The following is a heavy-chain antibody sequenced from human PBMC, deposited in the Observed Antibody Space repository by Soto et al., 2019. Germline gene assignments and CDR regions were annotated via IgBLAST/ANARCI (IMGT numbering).Heavy chain of an antibody. Sequence: QVQLVESGGGVVQPGRSLRLSCAASGFTFSSYAMHWVRQAPGKGLEWVAVISYDGSNKYYADSVKGRFTISRDNSKNTLYLQMNSLRAEDTAVYYFAREGDGYNFDYWGQGTLVTVSS. V-gene: IGHV3-30-3*01. D-gene: IGHD5-12*01. CDR1: GFTFSSYA. CDR2: ISYDGSNK. J-gene: IGHJ4*02. CDR3: AREGDGYNFDY.